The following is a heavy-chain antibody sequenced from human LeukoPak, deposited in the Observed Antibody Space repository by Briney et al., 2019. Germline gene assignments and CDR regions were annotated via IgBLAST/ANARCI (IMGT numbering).Heavy chain of an antibody. J-gene: IGHJ6*03. CDR3: ARDPLWFGEGYYYYMDV. CDR2: IYYSGST. Sequence: SETLSLTCTVSGGSISSSSYSWGWIRQPPGKGLEWIGSIYYSGSTYYNPSLKSRVTISVDTSKNQFSLKLSSVTAADTAVYYCARDPLWFGEGYYYYMDVWGKGTTVTVSS. V-gene: IGHV4-39*07. CDR1: GGSISSSSYS. D-gene: IGHD3-10*01.